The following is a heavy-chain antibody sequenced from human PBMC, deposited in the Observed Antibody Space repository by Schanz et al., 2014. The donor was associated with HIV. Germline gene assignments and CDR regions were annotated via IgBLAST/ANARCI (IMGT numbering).Heavy chain of an antibody. CDR3: AKPEYDSRGSSQSHFDY. CDR2: ISESGGRT. V-gene: IGHV3-23*04. D-gene: IGHD3-22*01. CDR1: GFSLGDYY. J-gene: IGHJ4*02. Sequence: EQLVESGGGSVKPGGSLRLSCAASGFSLGDYYMSWIRQAPGKGLEWVSSISESGGRTYYADSVNGRFTISRDNSKNTLYLQMTTLRIDDTAVYYCAKPEYDSRGSSQSHFDYWGQGTLVTVSS.